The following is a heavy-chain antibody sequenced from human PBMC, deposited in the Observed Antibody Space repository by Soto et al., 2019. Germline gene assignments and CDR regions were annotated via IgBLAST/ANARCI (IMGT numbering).Heavy chain of an antibody. CDR2: INHLGSI. Sequence: SETLSLTCVVSGGSLSDYFWSWIRQPPGMALEWIGEINHLGSINYNPSLKSRVTMSVDTSKNQFSLTLNSVTAADTATYYCVFGGLSHWAYFYYMDVWDSWTMVSVSS. CDR3: VFGGLSHWAYFYYMDV. J-gene: IGHJ6*03. V-gene: IGHV4-34*01. CDR1: GGSLSDYF. D-gene: IGHD3-16*01.